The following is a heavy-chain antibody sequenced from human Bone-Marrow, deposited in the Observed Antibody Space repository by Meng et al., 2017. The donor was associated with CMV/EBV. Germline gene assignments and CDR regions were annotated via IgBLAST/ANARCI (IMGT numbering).Heavy chain of an antibody. D-gene: IGHD2-21*01. Sequence: ASVKVSCKASGYTFTSYGINWVRQAPGQGLEWMGWIRVYNGDTKYAQKFQGRVTMTTDTSTSTAYMELRSLRSDDTAVYYCARRGPSYSGVDCLAWFDPWGQGTLVTVSS. CDR3: ARRGPSYSGVDCLAWFDP. CDR2: IRVYNGDT. J-gene: IGHJ5*02. CDR1: GYTFTSYG. V-gene: IGHV1-18*01.